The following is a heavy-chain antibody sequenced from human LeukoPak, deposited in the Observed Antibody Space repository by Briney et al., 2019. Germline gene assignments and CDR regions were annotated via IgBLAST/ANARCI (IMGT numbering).Heavy chain of an antibody. D-gene: IGHD3-22*01. CDR1: GCSISSYY. Sequence: PSETLSLTCTASGCSISSYYWSWIRQPAGKGLEWIGRIYTSGSTNYNPSLKSRVTMSVDTSKNQFSLKLSSVTGADTAVYYCARTVFYYDSSGYYYLPHPDYFDYWGQGTLVTVSS. CDR3: ARTVFYYDSSGYYYLPHPDYFDY. CDR2: IYTSGST. J-gene: IGHJ4*02. V-gene: IGHV4-4*07.